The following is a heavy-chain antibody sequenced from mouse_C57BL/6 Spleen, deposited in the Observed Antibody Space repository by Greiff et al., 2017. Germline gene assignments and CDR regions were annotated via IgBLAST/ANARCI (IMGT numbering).Heavy chain of an antibody. CDR3: ARYDGFLYAMDY. V-gene: IGHV1-76*01. D-gene: IGHD2-3*01. CDR1: GYTFTNSY. CDR2: IYPGCGNT. Sequence: VQLQQSGAELVRPGASVKLSCKASGYTFTNSYINWVKQRPGQGLEWIARIYPGCGNTNYNEKFKGKATLTAEKSSSTAYMQLSSLTSEDSAVYFCARYDGFLYAMDYWGQGTSVTVSS. J-gene: IGHJ4*01.